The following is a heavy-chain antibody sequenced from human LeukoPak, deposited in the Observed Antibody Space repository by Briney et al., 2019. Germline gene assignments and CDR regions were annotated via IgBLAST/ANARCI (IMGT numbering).Heavy chain of an antibody. CDR3: ARDGVAGTYYFEY. CDR1: GFTFSSYS. V-gene: IGHV3-48*01. Sequence: GGSLRLSCAASGFTFSSYSMNWVRQAPGKGLEWVSYISSSSSTIYYADSVKGRFTISRDNAKNSLYLQMNSLRAEDTAVYYCARDGVAGTYYFEYWGQGTLVTVSS. CDR2: ISSSSSTI. D-gene: IGHD6-19*01. J-gene: IGHJ4*02.